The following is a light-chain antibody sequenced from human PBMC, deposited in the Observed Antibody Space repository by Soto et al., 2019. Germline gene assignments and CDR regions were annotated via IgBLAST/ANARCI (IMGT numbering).Light chain of an antibody. CDR1: RGISSY. J-gene: IGKJ1*01. CDR3: QQYNNWLPK. Sequence: DIQMTQSPSSLSASVGDRVTITCRASRGISSYLAWYQQKPGKAPKLLVYSASTLQSGVPSRFSGSGSGTDFTLTISSLQSEDFGVYYCQQYNNWLPKFGQGTKVDIK. V-gene: IGKV1-9*01. CDR2: SAS.